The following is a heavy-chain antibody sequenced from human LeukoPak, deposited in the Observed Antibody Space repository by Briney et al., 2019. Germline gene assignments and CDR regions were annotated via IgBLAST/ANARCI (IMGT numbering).Heavy chain of an antibody. CDR1: GGTFSSYA. J-gene: IGHJ3*02. D-gene: IGHD6-13*01. CDR3: AREWQLAGGAFDI. Sequence: SVKVSCKASGGTFSSYAISWVRQAPGQGLEWMGGIIPIFGTANYAQKFQGRVTITADESTSTAYMELSSLRSEDTAVYYCAREWQLAGGAFDIWGQGTMVTVSS. V-gene: IGHV1-69*13. CDR2: IIPIFGTA.